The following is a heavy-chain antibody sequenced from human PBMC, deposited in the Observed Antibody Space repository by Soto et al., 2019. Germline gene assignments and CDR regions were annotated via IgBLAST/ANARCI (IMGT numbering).Heavy chain of an antibody. CDR3: ARHPIWFGEYPTANFDY. V-gene: IGHV4-39*01. D-gene: IGHD3-10*01. CDR2: IYHSGST. Sequence: QLQLQESGPGLAKPSETLSLTCTVSGGSISSSSYYWGWIRQPPGKGLEWIGSIYHSGSTYYNPSLKSPFPISGDTSKNQFSLKLSSVTSADTAVYYCARHPIWFGEYPTANFDYWGQGTLVTVSS. CDR1: GGSISSSSYY. J-gene: IGHJ4*02.